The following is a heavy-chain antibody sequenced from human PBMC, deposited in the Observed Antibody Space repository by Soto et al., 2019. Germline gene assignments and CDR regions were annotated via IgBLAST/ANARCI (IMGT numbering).Heavy chain of an antibody. Sequence: QVQLHESGPVLVKPSQTLSLTCTVSGGSISSGDDYWSCIRQPPGKCLEWIGYIYYSGSTYYNPSLKSRVTISVDTSKNQISLKLSSVTASETAVYYCAHYSCVRAFDIWGQGTMVTVSS. CDR3: AHYSCVRAFDI. J-gene: IGHJ3*02. V-gene: IGHV4-30-4*01. D-gene: IGHD5-18*01. CDR1: GGSISSGDDY. CDR2: IYYSGST.